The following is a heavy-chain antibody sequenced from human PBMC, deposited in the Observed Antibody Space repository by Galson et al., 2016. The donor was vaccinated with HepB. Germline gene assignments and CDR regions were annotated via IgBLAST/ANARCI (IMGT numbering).Heavy chain of an antibody. CDR3: AKDFSGFDSGDH. Sequence: SLRLSCAASGFTFSRYAMTWVRQFPGGGLEWVSSISASDGSTYYADSVKGRFTVSRDNSKNTVYLQMNSLRADDTAVYYRAKDFSGFDSGDHWGQGTLVTVSS. CDR1: GFTFSRYA. V-gene: IGHV3-23*01. CDR2: ISASDGST. J-gene: IGHJ4*02. D-gene: IGHD5-12*01.